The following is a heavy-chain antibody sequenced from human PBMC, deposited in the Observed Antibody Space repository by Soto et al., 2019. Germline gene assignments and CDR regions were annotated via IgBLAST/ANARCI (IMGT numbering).Heavy chain of an antibody. D-gene: IGHD5-18*01. J-gene: IGHJ4*02. CDR2: ISYDGSNK. CDR1: GFTFSSYA. Sequence: QVQLVESGGGVVQPGRSLRLSCAASGFTFSSYAMHWVRQAPGKGLEWVAVISYDGSNKYYADSVKGRFTISRDNSKNTLYLQMNSLRAEDTAVYYCAREGTDVRGYSYGSFDYWGQGTLVTVSS. CDR3: AREGTDVRGYSYGSFDY. V-gene: IGHV3-30-3*01.